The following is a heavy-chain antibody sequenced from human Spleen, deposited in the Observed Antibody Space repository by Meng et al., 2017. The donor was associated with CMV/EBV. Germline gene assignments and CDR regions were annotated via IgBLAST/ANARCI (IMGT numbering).Heavy chain of an antibody. Sequence: GESLKISCAASGFTFSSYSMNWVRQAPGKGLEWVSYISSSGSTIYYADSVKGRFTISRDNAKNSLYLQMNSLRAEDTAVYYCARDLGIAVANYWGQGTLVTVSS. V-gene: IGHV3-48*04. J-gene: IGHJ4*02. CDR1: GFTFSSYS. D-gene: IGHD6-19*01. CDR2: ISSSGSTI. CDR3: ARDLGIAVANY.